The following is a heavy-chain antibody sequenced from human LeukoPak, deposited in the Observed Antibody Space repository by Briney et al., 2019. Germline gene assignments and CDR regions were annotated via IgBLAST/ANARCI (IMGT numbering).Heavy chain of an antibody. CDR3: ARGAAATY. V-gene: IGHV4-61*02. J-gene: IGHJ4*02. CDR1: GGSISSGSYY. CDR2: IYTSGST. Sequence: SETLSLTCTVSGGSISSGSYYWSWIRQPAGKGLEYIGRIYTSGSTSYNPSLKSRVTISVDTSKNQFSLKLSSVTAADTAVYYCARGAAATYWGQGTLVTVSS. D-gene: IGHD6-13*01.